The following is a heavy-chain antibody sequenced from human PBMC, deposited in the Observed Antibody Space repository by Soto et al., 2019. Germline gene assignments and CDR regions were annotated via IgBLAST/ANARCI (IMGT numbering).Heavy chain of an antibody. J-gene: IGHJ6*02. CDR2: MNPNSGNT. V-gene: IGHV1-8*01. Sequence: QVQLVQSGAEVKKPGASVKVSCKASGYTFTSYDINWVRQATGQGLEWMGWMNPNSGNTGYAQKFQGRVTMTRNTSISTAYMEVSSLISEDTAVYYCARWPDGYYYYGMDVWGQGTTVTVSS. CDR1: GYTFTSYD. CDR3: ARWPDGYYYYGMDV.